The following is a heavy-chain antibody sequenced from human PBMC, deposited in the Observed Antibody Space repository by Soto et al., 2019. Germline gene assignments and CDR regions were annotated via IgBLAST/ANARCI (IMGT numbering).Heavy chain of an antibody. D-gene: IGHD6-13*01. Sequence: QVQLQESGPGLVKPSETLSLTCTVSGGSISSYYWSWIRQPAGKGLEWIGRIYTSGSTNYNPSLKSRVTMSVDTAKNQFSLKLSSVAAADTAVDYCAREEVAAAGRSGWFDPWGQGTLVTVSS. CDR3: AREEVAAAGRSGWFDP. V-gene: IGHV4-4*07. J-gene: IGHJ5*02. CDR1: GGSISSYY. CDR2: IYTSGST.